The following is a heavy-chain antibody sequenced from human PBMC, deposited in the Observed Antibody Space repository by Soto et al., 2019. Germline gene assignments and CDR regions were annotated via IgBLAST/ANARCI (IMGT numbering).Heavy chain of an antibody. CDR2: IYYSENT. D-gene: IGHD4-17*01. CDR1: GGSISSSSNH. Sequence: PSETLSLTCTVSGGSISSSSNHWGWIRHPPGKGLEWIGNIYYSENTYYNPSLKSRVTISVDTSKNQFSLRLTSVTAADTAVYYCATHPPYGSLVHWGQGTLVTVSP. CDR3: ATHPPYGSLVH. J-gene: IGHJ4*02. V-gene: IGHV4-39*01.